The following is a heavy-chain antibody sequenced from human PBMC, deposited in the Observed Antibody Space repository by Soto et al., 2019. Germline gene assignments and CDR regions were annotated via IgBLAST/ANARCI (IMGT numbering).Heavy chain of an antibody. J-gene: IGHJ6*01. CDR1: VFTFSSYG. V-gene: IGHV3-33*01. CDR2: IWYDGSNK. Sequence: VGSLRLSCASSVFTFSSYGMHCVRQSPGKWLEWVAVIWYDGSNKYYADSVKGRFTISRDNSKNTLYLQMNSLRAEDTAVYYCARAGDSKGYYYYGMDVWGQGTTVIVSS. CDR3: ARAGDSKGYYYYGMDV. D-gene: IGHD4-4*01.